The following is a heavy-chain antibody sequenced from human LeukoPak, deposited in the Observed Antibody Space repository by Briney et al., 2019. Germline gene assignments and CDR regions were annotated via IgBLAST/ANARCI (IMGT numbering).Heavy chain of an antibody. J-gene: IGHJ4*02. CDR2: IYSSGTP. V-gene: IGHV4-4*07. Sequence: SETLSLTCTVSGGPLSGYYWSWIRQPAGKGLEWIGHIYSSGTPNYNPSLRSRVTMSLDTSKSRFSLNLRSVTAADTAVYFCARLSPSPDYWGQGTLVTVPS. CDR1: GGPLSGYY. CDR3: ARLSPSPDY. D-gene: IGHD5/OR15-5a*01.